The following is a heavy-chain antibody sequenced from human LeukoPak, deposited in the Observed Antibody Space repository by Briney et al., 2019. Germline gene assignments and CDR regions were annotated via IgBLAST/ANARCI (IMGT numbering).Heavy chain of an antibody. V-gene: IGHV3-7*01. Sequence: GGSLRLSCAASGFTFNNYWMDWVRQAPGKGLEWVANINKDGSEKHYVDSVKGRFTISRDNAKNSLYLQMNSLRAEDTAVYYCARITGIHFDYWGQGTLVTVPS. CDR1: GFTFNNYW. CDR2: INKDGSEK. D-gene: IGHD1-20*01. CDR3: ARITGIHFDY. J-gene: IGHJ4*02.